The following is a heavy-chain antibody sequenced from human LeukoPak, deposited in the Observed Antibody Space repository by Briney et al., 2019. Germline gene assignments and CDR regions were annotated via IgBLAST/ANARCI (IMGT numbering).Heavy chain of an antibody. CDR1: GFTFSSYG. V-gene: IGHV3-23*01. D-gene: IGHD6-13*01. Sequence: GGSLRLSCAASGFTFSSYGMSWVRQAPGKGLEWVSAISGSGGSTYYADSVKGRFTISRDNSKNTLYLQMNSLGAEDTAVYYCATLQIAAAGTPYYYYYYYMDVWGKGTTVTISS. CDR3: ATLQIAAAGTPYYYYYYYMDV. CDR2: ISGSGGST. J-gene: IGHJ6*03.